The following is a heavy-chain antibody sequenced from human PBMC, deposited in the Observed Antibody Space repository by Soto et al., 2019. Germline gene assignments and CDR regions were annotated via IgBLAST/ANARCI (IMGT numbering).Heavy chain of an antibody. Sequence: QVQLQESGPGLVKPSETLSLTCTVSGGSISSYYWSWIRQPPGKGLEWIGYIYYSGSTNYNPSLKSRVTISVDTSKNQFSLKLSSVTAADTAVYYCARAVVVVAGTRFDPWGQGTLVTVSS. V-gene: IGHV4-59*08. J-gene: IGHJ5*02. CDR2: IYYSGST. D-gene: IGHD2-15*01. CDR1: GGSISSYY. CDR3: ARAVVVVAGTRFDP.